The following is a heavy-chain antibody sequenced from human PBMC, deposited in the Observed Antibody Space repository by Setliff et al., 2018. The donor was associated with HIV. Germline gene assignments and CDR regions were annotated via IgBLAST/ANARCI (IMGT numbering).Heavy chain of an antibody. Sequence: KPSETLSLTCTVSGGSISGNSYYWGWFRQPPGKGLEWIGSIYYNGNTKYNPSLKSRVIISVDTSKNQFSLKLSSVTAAGTAVYYCGRIPYGSGSFGWFDPWGRGTLVTVSS. J-gene: IGHJ5*02. CDR2: IYYNGNT. V-gene: IGHV4-39*07. D-gene: IGHD3-10*01. CDR1: GGSISGNSYY. CDR3: GRIPYGSGSFGWFDP.